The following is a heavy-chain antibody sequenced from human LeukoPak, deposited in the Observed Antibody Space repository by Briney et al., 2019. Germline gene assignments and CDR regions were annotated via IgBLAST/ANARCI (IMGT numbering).Heavy chain of an antibody. J-gene: IGHJ4*02. D-gene: IGHD5-18*01. V-gene: IGHV4-39*07. Sequence: SSETLSLTCTVSGGSISSSSYYWGWIRQPPGKGLEWIGSIYYSGSTYYNPSLKSRATISVDTSKNQFSLNMNSVTAADTAVYYCARREVVDTAMVGDFWGQGSLVTVSS. CDR1: GGSISSSSYY. CDR2: IYYSGST. CDR3: ARREVVDTAMVGDF.